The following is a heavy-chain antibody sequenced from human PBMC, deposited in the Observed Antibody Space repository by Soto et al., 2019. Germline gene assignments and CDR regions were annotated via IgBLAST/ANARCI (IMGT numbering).Heavy chain of an antibody. CDR1: GFAFSSYA. D-gene: IGHD6-13*01. V-gene: IGHV3-30*18. Sequence: QVQLVESGGGVVQPGRSLRLSCAASGFAFSSYAMHWVRQAPGKGLEWVAVISYDGSNTYYANSVKGRFTISRDHSKNTLYLQMNSLRTEDTAVYYCAKDRSGSWTFDYWGQGALVTVSS. CDR3: AKDRSGSWTFDY. CDR2: ISYDGSNT. J-gene: IGHJ4*02.